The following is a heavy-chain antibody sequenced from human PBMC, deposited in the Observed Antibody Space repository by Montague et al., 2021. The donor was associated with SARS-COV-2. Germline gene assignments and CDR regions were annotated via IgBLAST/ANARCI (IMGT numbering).Heavy chain of an antibody. J-gene: IGHJ6*02. D-gene: IGHD4-17*01. CDR2: TYYRSKWQS. V-gene: IGHV6-1*01. Sequence: CAISGDSVSRHTAFWNWVRQSPSRGLEFLGRTYYRSKWQSDYAVSVRSRITINPDTSKNQFSLHLDSVTPEDTAVYYCSRGTLRFGMDVWGQGTTVTVSS. CDR3: SRGTLRFGMDV. CDR1: GDSVSRHTAF.